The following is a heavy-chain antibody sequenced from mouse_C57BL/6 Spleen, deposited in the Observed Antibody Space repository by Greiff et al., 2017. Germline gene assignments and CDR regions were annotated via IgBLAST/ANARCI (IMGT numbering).Heavy chain of an antibody. D-gene: IGHD1-1*02. Sequence: QVQLKESGAELVRPGASVTLSCKASGYTFTDYEMHWVKQTPVHGLEWIGAIDPETGGTAYNQKFKGKAILTADKSSSTAYMELRSLTSEDSAVYYCTRGRVAYYAMDYWGQGTSVTVSS. CDR2: IDPETGGT. V-gene: IGHV1-15*01. J-gene: IGHJ4*01. CDR1: GYTFTDYE. CDR3: TRGRVAYYAMDY.